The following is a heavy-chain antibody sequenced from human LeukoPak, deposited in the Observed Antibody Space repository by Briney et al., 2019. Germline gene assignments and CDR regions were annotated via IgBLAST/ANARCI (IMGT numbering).Heavy chain of an antibody. CDR1: GYSISSGYY. CDR2: IYHSGST. J-gene: IGHJ4*02. Sequence: SETLSLTCTVSGYSISSGYYWGWIRPPPGKGLEWIGSIYHSGSTYYNPSLKSRVTISVDTSKNQFSLKLSSVTAADTAVYYCARVGDTAMVPFDYWGQGTLVTVSS. V-gene: IGHV4-38-2*02. D-gene: IGHD5-18*01. CDR3: ARVGDTAMVPFDY.